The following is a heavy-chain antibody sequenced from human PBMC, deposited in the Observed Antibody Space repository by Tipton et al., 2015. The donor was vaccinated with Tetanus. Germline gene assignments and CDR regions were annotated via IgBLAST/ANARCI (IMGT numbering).Heavy chain of an antibody. V-gene: IGHV4-39*01. CDR1: RGSINSGTFY. CDR3: ARPSTTVTPRAFDV. Sequence: TLSLTCTVSRGSINSGTFYWDWIRQPPGKGLEWIGNIYYNGNTLENPSLKGRVTISLDTSKNRFSLKLTSVTAADVAVYYCARPSTTVTPRAFDVWGQGTMVTVSS. J-gene: IGHJ3*01. D-gene: IGHD4-17*01. CDR2: IYYNGNT.